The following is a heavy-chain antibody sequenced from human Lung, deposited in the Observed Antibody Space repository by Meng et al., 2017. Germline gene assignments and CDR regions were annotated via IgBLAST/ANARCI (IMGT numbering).Heavy chain of an antibody. V-gene: IGHV4-34*01. CDR3: ARGPTTMAHDFDY. D-gene: IGHD4-11*01. CDR1: GRSFSVYY. CDR2: INHSGST. Sequence: QVPLSQRSTVLLHPSSALSPSCLAAGRSFSVYYWIWHLQPQGKGLKWIGEINHSGSTNYNPSLGSRATISVDTTQNNLSLKLISVTAADSAVYYCARGPTTMAHDFDYWGQGTLVTVSS. J-gene: IGHJ4*02.